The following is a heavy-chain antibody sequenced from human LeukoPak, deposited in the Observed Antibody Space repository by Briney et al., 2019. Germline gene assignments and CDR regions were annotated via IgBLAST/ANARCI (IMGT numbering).Heavy chain of an antibody. D-gene: IGHD2-15*01. V-gene: IGHV1-18*01. CDR2: ISAYNGNT. Sequence: ASVKVSCEASGYTFTSYGISWVRQAPGQGLGWMGWISAYNGNTNYAQKLQGRVTMTTDTSTSTAYMELRRLRSDDTAVYYCASRSTYCSGGSCYRIPFDYWGQRTLVTVSS. J-gene: IGHJ4*02. CDR3: ASRSTYCSGGSCYRIPFDY. CDR1: GYTFTSYG.